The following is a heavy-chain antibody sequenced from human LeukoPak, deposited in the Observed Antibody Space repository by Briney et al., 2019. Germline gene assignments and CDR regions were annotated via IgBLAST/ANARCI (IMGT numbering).Heavy chain of an antibody. CDR2: IKQDGSEK. D-gene: IGHD2-2*01. J-gene: IGHJ6*03. V-gene: IGHV3-7*01. CDR3: ARAGLNIVVVPTTIYYYYYYMDV. CDR1: GFTFSSYW. Sequence: PGVSLRLSCAASGFTFSSYWMSWVRQAPGKGLEWVANIKQDGSEKYYVDSVKGRFTISRDNAKNSLYLQMNSLRAEDTAVYYCARAGLNIVVVPTTIYYYYYYMDVWGKGTTVTVSS.